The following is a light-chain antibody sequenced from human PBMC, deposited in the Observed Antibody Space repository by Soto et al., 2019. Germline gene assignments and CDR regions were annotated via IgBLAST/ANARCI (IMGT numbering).Light chain of an antibody. CDR3: QQYGSSAWT. V-gene: IGKV3-20*01. Sequence: EIVLTQSPGTLSLSPGERATLSCRASQSVSSSYLAWYQQTPGQAPRLLTYGASSRATGIPDRFSGSGSGTDFTLTISRLEAEDFAVYYCQQYGSSAWTFGQGTKVEIK. CDR1: QSVSSSY. CDR2: GAS. J-gene: IGKJ1*01.